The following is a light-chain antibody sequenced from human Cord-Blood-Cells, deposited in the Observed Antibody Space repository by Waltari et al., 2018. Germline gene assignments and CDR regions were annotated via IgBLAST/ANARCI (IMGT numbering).Light chain of an antibody. V-gene: IGLV2-23*02. J-gene: IGLJ2*01. CDR2: EVS. CDR1: STAVGSYNL. Sequence: QSALTQPASVSGSPGQSITISCTGTSTAVGSYNLFACYQQHPVKAPKLMIYEVSKRPSGVSNRFSGSKSGNTASLTISGLQAEDEADYYCCSYAGSSTFVVFGGGTKLTVL. CDR3: CSYAGSSTFVV.